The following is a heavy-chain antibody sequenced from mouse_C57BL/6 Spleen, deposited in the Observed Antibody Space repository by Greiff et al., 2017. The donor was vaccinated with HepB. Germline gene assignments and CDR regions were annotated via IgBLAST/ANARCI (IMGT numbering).Heavy chain of an antibody. Sequence: EVKLQESGPVLVKPGASVKMSCKASGYTFTDYYMNWVKQSHGKSLEWIGVINPYNGGTSYNQKFKGKATLTVDKSSSTAYMELNSLTSEDSAVYYCAREGVRDYGSSPYAMDYWGQGTSVTVSS. J-gene: IGHJ4*01. V-gene: IGHV1-19*01. CDR3: AREGVRDYGSSPYAMDY. CDR1: GYTFTDYY. D-gene: IGHD1-1*01. CDR2: INPYNGGT.